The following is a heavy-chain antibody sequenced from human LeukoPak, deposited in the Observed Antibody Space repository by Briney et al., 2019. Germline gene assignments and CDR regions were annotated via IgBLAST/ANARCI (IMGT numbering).Heavy chain of an antibody. D-gene: IGHD5-18*01. J-gene: IGHJ4*02. Sequence: SETLSLTCTVSGGSISSSSYYWGRIRQPPGKGLEWIGSIYYSGSTYYNPSLKSRVTISVDTSKNQFSLKLSSVTAADTAVYYCARELRYSYGPYFDYWGQGTLVTVSS. CDR1: GGSISSSSYY. CDR3: ARELRYSYGPYFDY. CDR2: IYYSGST. V-gene: IGHV4-39*07.